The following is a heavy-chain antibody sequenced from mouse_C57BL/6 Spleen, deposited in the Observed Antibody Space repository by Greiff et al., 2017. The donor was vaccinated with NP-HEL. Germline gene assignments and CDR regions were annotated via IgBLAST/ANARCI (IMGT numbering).Heavy chain of an antibody. CDR2: INPYNGDT. V-gene: IGHV1-20*01. D-gene: IGHD2-3*01. CDR1: GYSFTGYF. CDR3: ARGDGYFDY. Sequence: VQLKESGPELVKPGDSVKISCKASGYSFTGYFMNWVMQSHGKSLEWIGRINPYNGDTFYNQKFKGKATLTVDKSSSTAHMELRSLTSEDSAVYYCARGDGYFDYWGQGTTLTVSS. J-gene: IGHJ2*01.